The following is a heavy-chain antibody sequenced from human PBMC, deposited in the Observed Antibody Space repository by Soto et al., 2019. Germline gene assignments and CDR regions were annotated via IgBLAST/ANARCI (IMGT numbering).Heavy chain of an antibody. Sequence: SETLSLTCDVSADSISDTTYWSWVRQPPGGGLEWIGEIHQRGTTNYNPSLKSRVTISVDTWKNQFSLELSSVTAADTAVYYCARYPDWFDPWGQGTLVTVSS. CDR3: ARYPDWFDP. CDR1: ADSISDTTY. J-gene: IGHJ5*02. CDR2: IHQRGTT. V-gene: IGHV4-4*02.